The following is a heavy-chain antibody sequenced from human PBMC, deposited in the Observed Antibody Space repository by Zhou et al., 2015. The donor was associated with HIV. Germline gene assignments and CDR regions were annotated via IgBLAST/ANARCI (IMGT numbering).Heavy chain of an antibody. CDR1: GYTFTNYD. J-gene: IGHJ6*02. Sequence: QVQLVQSGAEVKKPGASVKVSCKASGYTFTNYDINWVRQATGQGLEWMGWMNPNSGNTDYAQKFQGRVTMTRNTSINTAYMELSSLRFEDTAVYFCVRGEVAVLSRPGYYYYAMDVWGQGTTVTVSS. D-gene: IGHD6-19*01. V-gene: IGHV1-8*01. CDR3: VRGEVAVLSRPGYYYYAMDV. CDR2: MNPNSGNT.